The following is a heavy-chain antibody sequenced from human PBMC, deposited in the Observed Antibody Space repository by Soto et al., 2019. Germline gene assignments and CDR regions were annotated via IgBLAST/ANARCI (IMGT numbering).Heavy chain of an antibody. D-gene: IGHD2-21*02. V-gene: IGHV4-34*01. J-gene: IGHJ6*02. CDR1: GGSFSGYY. Sequence: PSETLSLTCAVYGGSFSGYYWTWIRQPPGTGLEWIGEIYYSGSTNYNPSLKSRVTISIDTSKNQFSLKLSSVTAADTAFYYCAREGALLFGGNSDYYSTMDVWGQGTTVTVSS. CDR2: IYYSGST. CDR3: AREGALLFGGNSDYYSTMDV.